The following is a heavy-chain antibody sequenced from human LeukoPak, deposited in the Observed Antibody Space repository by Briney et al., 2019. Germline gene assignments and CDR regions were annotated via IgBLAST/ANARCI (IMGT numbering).Heavy chain of an antibody. V-gene: IGHV3-23*01. CDR3: ARVLAQYCSGGSCSTDY. CDR1: GFTFSSYG. Sequence: GGSLRLSCAASGFTFSSYGMSWVRQAPGKGLEWVSVVSGSGGSTYYADSVKGRFTISRDNSKNTLYLQMNSLRAEDTAVYYCARVLAQYCSGGSCSTDYWGQGTLVTVSS. J-gene: IGHJ4*02. CDR2: VSGSGGST. D-gene: IGHD2-15*01.